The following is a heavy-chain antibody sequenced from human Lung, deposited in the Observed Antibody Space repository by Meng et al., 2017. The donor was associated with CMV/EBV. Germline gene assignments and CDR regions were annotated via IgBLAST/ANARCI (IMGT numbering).Heavy chain of an antibody. CDR2: IGTVGDT. CDR3: ARARSPTHFDY. CDR1: GFTFSTYD. Sequence: GGSXRLXCTASGFTFSTYDFHWVRQPTGKGLEWVSSIGTVGDTYSIGSVKGRFIISREDAKNSVYLQMNGLRDGETGLYYCARARSPTHFDYWGQGALVTVSS. J-gene: IGHJ4*02. V-gene: IGHV3-13*01.